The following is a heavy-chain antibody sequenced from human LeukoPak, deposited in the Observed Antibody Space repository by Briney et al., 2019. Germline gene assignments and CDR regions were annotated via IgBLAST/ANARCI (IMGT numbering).Heavy chain of an antibody. CDR2: IIDSGTT. CDR3: ATLYLVNAFDI. D-gene: IGHD2-2*02. J-gene: IGHJ3*02. Sequence: SETLSLTCGVSGGSSSGYFWTWIRQPPGKGLEWIGEIIDSGTTNYNPSLESRVAMSVDTSKNQVSLRLSSVTAADTAVYYCATLYLVNAFDIWGPGTLVTVSS. V-gene: IGHV4-34*12. CDR1: GGSSSGYF.